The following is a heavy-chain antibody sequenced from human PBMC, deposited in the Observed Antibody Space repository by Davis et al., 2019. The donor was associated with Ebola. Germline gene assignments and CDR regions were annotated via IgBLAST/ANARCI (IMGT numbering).Heavy chain of an antibody. CDR3: ASTTGTTSRDAFDI. V-gene: IGHV1-2*02. CDR2: INPDSDGT. D-gene: IGHD1-1*01. J-gene: IGHJ3*02. Sequence: ASVKVSCKASGYTFTGYYMHWVRQAPGQGLEWMGWINPDSDGTNYAQKFQGRVTMTRNTSISTAYMELSRLTSDDTAVYYCASTTGTTSRDAFDIWGQGTMVTVSS. CDR1: GYTFTGYY.